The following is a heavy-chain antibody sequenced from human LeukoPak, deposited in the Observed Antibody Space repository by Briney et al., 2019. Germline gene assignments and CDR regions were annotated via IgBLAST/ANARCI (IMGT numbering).Heavy chain of an antibody. Sequence: ASVKVSCKASGYTFSSYGISWLRQAPGQGLEWMGWISAYNGNTQYAQKFQGRVTMTTDTSTSTAYMDLRSLRSDDTAVFYCARDYYLGDRLFDYWGQGTLVTVSS. CDR3: ARDYYLGDRLFDY. CDR1: GYTFSSYG. D-gene: IGHD3-10*01. J-gene: IGHJ4*02. CDR2: ISAYNGNT. V-gene: IGHV1-18*01.